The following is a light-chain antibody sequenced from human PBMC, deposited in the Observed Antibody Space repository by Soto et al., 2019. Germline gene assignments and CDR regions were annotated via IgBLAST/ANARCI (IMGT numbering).Light chain of an antibody. V-gene: IGLV4-69*01. Sequence: QPVLTQSPSASASLGASVKLTCTLSSGHSSSAIAWHQQQPEKGPRFLMKVNSDGSHNKGDGIPDRFSGSSSGAERYLTISSLQSEDEADYCCQTWGTGLAVFGGGTQLTVL. CDR2: VNSDGSH. J-gene: IGLJ7*01. CDR3: QTWGTGLAV. CDR1: SGHSSSA.